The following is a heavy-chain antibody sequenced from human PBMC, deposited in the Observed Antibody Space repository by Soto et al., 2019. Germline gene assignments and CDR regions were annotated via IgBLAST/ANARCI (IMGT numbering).Heavy chain of an antibody. D-gene: IGHD2-15*01. CDR2: IHHSGST. J-gene: IGHJ5*02. CDR3: ARGHRTSGYVS. V-gene: IGHV4-34*01. Sequence: SETLSLTCSVYGASFSGYYWSWIRQSPGKGLEWIGEIHHSGSTHYNPSLKSRLTFSIDESQSQFYMMLTSVTAADTALYFCARGHRTSGYVSWGQGSLVTVYS. CDR1: GASFSGYY.